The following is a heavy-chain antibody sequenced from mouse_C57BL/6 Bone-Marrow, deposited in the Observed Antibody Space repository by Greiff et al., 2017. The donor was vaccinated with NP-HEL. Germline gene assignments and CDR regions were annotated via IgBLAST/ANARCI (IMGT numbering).Heavy chain of an antibody. CDR3: ARSRGFSYGSSYNY. J-gene: IGHJ2*01. CDR1: GYSFTGYY. V-gene: IGHV1-42*01. D-gene: IGHD1-1*01. Sequence: EVKLMESGPELVKPGASVKISCKASGYSFTGYYMNWVKQSPEKSLEWIGEINPSTGGTTYNQKFKAKATLTVDKSSSTAYMQLKSLTSEDSAVYYCARSRGFSYGSSYNYWGQGTTLTVSS. CDR2: INPSTGGT.